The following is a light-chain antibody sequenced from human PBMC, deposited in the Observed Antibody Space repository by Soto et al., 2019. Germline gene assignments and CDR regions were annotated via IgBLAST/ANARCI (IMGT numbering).Light chain of an antibody. J-gene: IGKJ1*01. CDR2: GAS. Sequence: EIVLTQSPGTLSLSPGERDTLSCRASQSVSSSYLAWYQQKPGQAPRLLIYGASTRATDIPARFSGGGSGTEFTLTINSLQSEDVAVYYCQRRSNWPPTFGQGTKVDI. CDR3: QRRSNWPPT. CDR1: QSVSSSY. V-gene: IGKV3D-20*02.